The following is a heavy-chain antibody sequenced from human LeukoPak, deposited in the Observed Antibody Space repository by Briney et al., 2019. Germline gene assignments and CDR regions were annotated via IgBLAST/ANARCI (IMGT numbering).Heavy chain of an antibody. D-gene: IGHD4-17*01. J-gene: IGHJ3*02. CDR1: GFTFSSYA. Sequence: GVLRLSCAASGFTFSSYAMHWVRQAPGKGLVWVSRINSDGSSTSYADSVKGRFTISRDNAKNTLYLQMNSLRAEDTAVYYCATRYGDYGDAFDIWGQGTMVTVSS. CDR3: ATRYGDYGDAFDI. V-gene: IGHV3-74*01. CDR2: INSDGSST.